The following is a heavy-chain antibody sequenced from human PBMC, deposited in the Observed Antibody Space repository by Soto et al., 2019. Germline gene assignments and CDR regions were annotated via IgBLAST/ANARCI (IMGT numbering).Heavy chain of an antibody. CDR3: ARVPTRADDYGMDV. J-gene: IGHJ6*02. CDR2: IIPIFGTA. CDR1: GGTFSSYA. D-gene: IGHD4-17*01. Sequence: GASVKVSCKASGGTFSSYAISWVRQAPGQGLEWMGGIIPIFGTANYAQKFQGRVTITADESTSTAYMELSSLRSEDTAVYYCARVPTRADDYGMDVWGQGTTVTVSS. V-gene: IGHV1-69*13.